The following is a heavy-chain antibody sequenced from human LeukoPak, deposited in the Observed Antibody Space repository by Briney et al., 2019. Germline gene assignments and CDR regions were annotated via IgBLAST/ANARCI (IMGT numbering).Heavy chain of an antibody. CDR1: GGSFSGYY. CDR2: INHSGST. CDR3: ARDGSASTRGEFDP. J-gene: IGHJ5*02. D-gene: IGHD2-15*01. Sequence: SETLSLTCAVYGGSFSGYYWSWIRQPPGKGLEWIGEINHSGSTNYNPSLKSRVTISVDTSKNQFSLKLSSVTAADTAVYYCARDGSASTRGEFDPWGQGTLVTVSS. V-gene: IGHV4-34*09.